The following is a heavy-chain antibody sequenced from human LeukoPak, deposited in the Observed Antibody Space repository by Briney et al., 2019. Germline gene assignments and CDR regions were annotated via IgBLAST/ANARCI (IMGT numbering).Heavy chain of an antibody. D-gene: IGHD6-13*01. J-gene: IGHJ3*02. CDR3: ARPRDSSSWNAFDI. Sequence: SETLSLTCTVSGGSISSYYWSWLRQPPGKGLEWIGYIYYSGSTNYNPSLKSRVTISVDTSKNQFSLKLSSVTAADTAVYYCARPRDSSSWNAFDIWGQGTMVTVSS. CDR2: IYYSGST. CDR1: GGSISSYY. V-gene: IGHV4-59*08.